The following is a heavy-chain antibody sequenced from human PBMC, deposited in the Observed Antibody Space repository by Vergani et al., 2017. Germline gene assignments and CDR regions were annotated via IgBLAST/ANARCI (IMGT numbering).Heavy chain of an antibody. CDR1: GFSLSTSGMR. D-gene: IGHD7-27*01. CDR3: ARSSNWGSTGFDY. Sequence: QVTLKESGPALVKPTQTLTLTCTFSGFSLSTSGMRVSWIRQPPGKALEWLARIDWDDDKFYSTSLKTRLTISKDTSKNQVVLTMTNMDPVDTATYYCARSSNWGSTGFDYWGQGTLVTVSA. CDR2: IDWDDDK. V-gene: IGHV2-70*04. J-gene: IGHJ4*02.